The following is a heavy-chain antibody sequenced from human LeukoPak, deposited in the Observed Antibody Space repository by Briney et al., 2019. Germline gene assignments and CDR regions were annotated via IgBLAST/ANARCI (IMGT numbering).Heavy chain of an antibody. J-gene: IGHJ4*02. CDR1: GFTFSSSW. CDR3: ARAGNYYFDY. CDR2: MNGDGSNI. V-gene: IGHV3-74*01. D-gene: IGHD3-10*01. Sequence: PGGSLRLSSAASGFTFSSSWKHWVRQAPGKGLVWVSRMNGDGSNINYADSVKGRFTISRDNAKNTLYLQMSTLRAEDTAVYYCARAGNYYFDYWSQGTLVTVSS.